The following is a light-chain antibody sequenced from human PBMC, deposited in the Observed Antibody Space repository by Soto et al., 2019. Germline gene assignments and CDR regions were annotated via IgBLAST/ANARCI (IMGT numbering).Light chain of an antibody. V-gene: IGKV3-15*01. CDR1: QSIDSD. CDR2: GAS. Sequence: EIMMTQSPANVSVFPGERATLSCGASQSIDSDLAWYQQKPGHVPRLLIYGASTRATGVPARFSGSGSGTEFALTIISRQSVDFAVYYCQQYSHWRTFGPGTKVEIK. J-gene: IGKJ1*01. CDR3: QQYSHWRT.